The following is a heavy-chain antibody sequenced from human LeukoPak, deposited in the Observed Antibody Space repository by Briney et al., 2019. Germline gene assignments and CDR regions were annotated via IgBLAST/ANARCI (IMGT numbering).Heavy chain of an antibody. CDR1: GYTVTDYY. D-gene: IGHD4-17*01. Sequence: ASVRVSCKTSGYTVTDYYMHWVRQAPGQGLEWMGWININSGGTNYAQKFQGRVTMTRDTSIHTAYMGLSRLRSDDTAVYYCARVYGEYGWSGPWGQGTLVTVSS. CDR3: ARVYGEYGWSGP. V-gene: IGHV1-2*02. CDR2: ININSGGT. J-gene: IGHJ5*02.